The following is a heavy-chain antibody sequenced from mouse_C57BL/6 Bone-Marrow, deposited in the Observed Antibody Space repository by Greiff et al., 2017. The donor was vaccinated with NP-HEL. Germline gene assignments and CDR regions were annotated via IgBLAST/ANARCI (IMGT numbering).Heavy chain of an antibody. Sequence: VQLKESGPGLVKPSQSLSLTCSVTGYSITSGYYWNWIRQFPGNKLEWMGCISYDGSNNYNPSLKNRISITRDTSKNQFFLKLNSVTTEDTATYYCARDGDGPWFAYWGQGTLVTVSA. D-gene: IGHD2-3*01. CDR2: ISYDGSN. J-gene: IGHJ3*01. CDR3: ARDGDGPWFAY. V-gene: IGHV3-6*01. CDR1: GYSITSGYY.